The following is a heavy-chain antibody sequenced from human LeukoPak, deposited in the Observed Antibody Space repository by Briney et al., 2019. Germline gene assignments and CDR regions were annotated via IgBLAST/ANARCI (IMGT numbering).Heavy chain of an antibody. CDR1: GFTFSSNG. CDR3: ARVAVAGPTGWFDS. Sequence: GGSLRLSCAASGFTFSSNGMNWVRQAPGKGLEWVSSISSTSAYIHYADSVKGRFTISRDNIDNVVYLQMNSLRGEDTAIYYCARVAVAGPTGWFDSWGPGTLVSVSA. CDR2: ISSTSAYI. J-gene: IGHJ5*01. V-gene: IGHV3-21*01. D-gene: IGHD6-19*01.